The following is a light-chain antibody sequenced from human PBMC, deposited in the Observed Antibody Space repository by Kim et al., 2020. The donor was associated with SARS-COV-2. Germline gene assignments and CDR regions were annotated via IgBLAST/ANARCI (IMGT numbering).Light chain of an antibody. CDR2: EVS. V-gene: IGLV2-8*01. CDR1: SSDIGDYNY. J-gene: IGLJ2*01. CDR3: RSYGV. Sequence: QSALTQPPSASGSPGQSVTISCTGTSSDIGDYNYVSWYLQHPGKAPKLMIYEVSKRPTGVPDRFSGSKSGNTASLTVSGLQAEDEADYYCRSYGVFGGGTQLTVL.